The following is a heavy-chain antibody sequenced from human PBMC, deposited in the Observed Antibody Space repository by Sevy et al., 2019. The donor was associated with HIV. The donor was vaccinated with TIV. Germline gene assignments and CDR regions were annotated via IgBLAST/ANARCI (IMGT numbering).Heavy chain of an antibody. V-gene: IGHV4-34*01. CDR3: ARAPPVVVVPGAPSWFDP. Sequence: SETLSLTCAVYGGSFSGYYWNWIRQSPGKGLEWIGEINHSGSTHYNPSLKSRVTISVDTSKNQFSLRLNPVTAADTAVDYCARAPPVVVVPGAPSWFDPWGQGTLVTVSS. CDR1: GGSFSGYY. D-gene: IGHD2-2*01. J-gene: IGHJ5*02. CDR2: INHSGST.